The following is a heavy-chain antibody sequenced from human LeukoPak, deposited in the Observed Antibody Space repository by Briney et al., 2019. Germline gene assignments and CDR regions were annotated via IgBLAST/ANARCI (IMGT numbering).Heavy chain of an antibody. V-gene: IGHV3-53*01. D-gene: IGHD3-10*01. Sequence: GGSLRLSCAASGFTVDSNYLSWVRQAPGKGLEWVSLIYSGGSTYCADSLKGRFTISRDNSKNTVYLQMNSLRVEDTAVYYCASPRDGSGSYSDYYYYYVMDVWGQGTTVTVSS. CDR2: IYSGGST. CDR1: GFTVDSNY. J-gene: IGHJ6*02. CDR3: ASPRDGSGSYSDYYYYYVMDV.